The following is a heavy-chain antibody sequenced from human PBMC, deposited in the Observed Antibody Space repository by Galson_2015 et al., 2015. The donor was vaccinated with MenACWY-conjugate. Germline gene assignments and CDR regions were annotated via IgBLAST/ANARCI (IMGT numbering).Heavy chain of an antibody. J-gene: IGHJ4*02. CDR1: GGSFVGYY. Sequence: SEPLSLTCGVSGGSFVGYYWSWIRRPPGKGLEWIGEINRSGITNYNPSLSSRATISADTSKNQLSLKLTSVTAADTAMYYCARLAFVSGWYYVDYWGQGTQVTVAS. CDR2: INRSGIT. D-gene: IGHD6-13*01. CDR3: ARLAFVSGWYYVDY. V-gene: IGHV4-34*01.